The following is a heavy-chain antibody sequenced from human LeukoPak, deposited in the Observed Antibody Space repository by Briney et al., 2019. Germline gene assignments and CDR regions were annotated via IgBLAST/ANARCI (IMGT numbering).Heavy chain of an antibody. J-gene: IGHJ4*02. CDR3: AKKGGYFDWLLGHFDY. CDR1: GFTFSSYG. Sequence: GGSLRLSCAASGFTFSSYGMHWVRQAPGKGQEWVAVISCDGSNKYYADSVKGRFTISRDNSKNTLYLQMNSLRAEDTAVYYCAKKGGYFDWLLGHFDYWGQGTLVTVSS. V-gene: IGHV3-30*18. CDR2: ISCDGSNK. D-gene: IGHD3-9*01.